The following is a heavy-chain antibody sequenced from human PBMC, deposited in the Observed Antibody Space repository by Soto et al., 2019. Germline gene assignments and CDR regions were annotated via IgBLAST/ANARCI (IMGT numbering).Heavy chain of an antibody. V-gene: IGHV3-23*01. CDR3: AKRVEGSGSYYKGPFDF. J-gene: IGHJ4*02. Sequence: GGSLRLSSAASGFTFSNYAMTWVRQAPGKGLEWVSGISGSGGITNYADSVKGRFTISRDNSKNTLYLQMNSLRAEDTAVYYCAKRVEGSGSYYKGPFDFWRQGTLVTVSS. CDR2: ISGSGGIT. D-gene: IGHD3-10*01. CDR1: GFTFSNYA.